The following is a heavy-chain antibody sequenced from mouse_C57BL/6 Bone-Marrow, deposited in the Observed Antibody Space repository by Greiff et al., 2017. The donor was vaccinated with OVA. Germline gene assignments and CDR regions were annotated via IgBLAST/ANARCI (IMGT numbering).Heavy chain of an antibody. D-gene: IGHD1-1*01. CDR3: TTAAVGGFAY. J-gene: IGHJ3*01. CDR2: IDPENGDT. V-gene: IGHV14-4*01. Sequence: VHVKQSGAELVRPGASVKLSCTASGFNIKDDYMHWVKQRPEQGLEWIGWIDPENGDTEYASKFQGKATITADTSSNTAYLQLSSLTSEDTAVYYCTTAAVGGFAYWGQGTLVTVSA. CDR1: GFNIKDDY.